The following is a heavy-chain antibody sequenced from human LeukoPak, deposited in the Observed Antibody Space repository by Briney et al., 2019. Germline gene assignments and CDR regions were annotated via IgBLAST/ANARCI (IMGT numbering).Heavy chain of an antibody. D-gene: IGHD2-8*02. J-gene: IGHJ4*02. CDR2: IYYSGST. CDR1: GGSISSGDYY. CDR3: ARALVASFDY. Sequence: SETLSLTCTVSGGSISSGDYYWNWIRQPPGKGLEWIGYIYYSGSTYYTPSLKSRVTISVDTSKNQFSLKLSSVTAADTAMYYCARALVASFDYWGQGTLVTVSS. V-gene: IGHV4-30-4*01.